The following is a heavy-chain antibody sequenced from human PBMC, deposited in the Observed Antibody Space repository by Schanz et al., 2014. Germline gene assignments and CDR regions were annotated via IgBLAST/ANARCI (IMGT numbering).Heavy chain of an antibody. J-gene: IGHJ2*01. V-gene: IGHV3-7*03. CDR3: ARNRGSGGQNWYFDL. CDR1: GFGFSSYS. Sequence: EVQLVESGGGLIQPGGSLRLSCAASGFGFSSYSMNWVRQAPGKGLEWVANIKRDGSEKNYLDSVKGRFTISRDNAKNSLYLQLNSLRADDAAVYYCARNRGSGGQNWYFDLWGRGTLVTVSS. D-gene: IGHD1-26*01. CDR2: IKRDGSEK.